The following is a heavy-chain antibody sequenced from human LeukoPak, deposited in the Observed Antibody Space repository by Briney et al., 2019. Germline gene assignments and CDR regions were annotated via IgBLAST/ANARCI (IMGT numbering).Heavy chain of an antibody. CDR2: ISASGGSS. D-gene: IGHD1-26*01. CDR3: AKGVSLVETTSFDY. Sequence: GGSLRLSCEVSGFSFSSYGMSWVRQAPGKGLEWFSVISASGGSSHYADSVKGRFTISRDNSKNTLYLQMDSLRAEDRAVYYCAKGVSLVETTSFDYWGQGTLVTVSS. CDR1: GFSFSSYG. J-gene: IGHJ4*02. V-gene: IGHV3-23*01.